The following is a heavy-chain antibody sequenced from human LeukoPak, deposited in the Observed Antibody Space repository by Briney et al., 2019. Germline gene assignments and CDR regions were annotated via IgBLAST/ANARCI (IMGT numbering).Heavy chain of an antibody. Sequence: ASVKVSCKTSGNTFIGYWIHWVRQAPGQGLEWMGAINPRGDATIGAQKFQGRVTTTRDTSTSTVYIELSSLRSEDTAVYYCAREGQQLKHFDYWGQGTLVTVSS. CDR3: AREGQQLKHFDY. CDR1: GNTFIGYW. CDR2: INPRGDAT. D-gene: IGHD1-1*01. V-gene: IGHV1-46*01. J-gene: IGHJ4*02.